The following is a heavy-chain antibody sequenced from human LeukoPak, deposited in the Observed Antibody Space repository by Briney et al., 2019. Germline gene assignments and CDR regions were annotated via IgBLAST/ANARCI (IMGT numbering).Heavy chain of an antibody. J-gene: IGHJ4*02. CDR2: ISSSGSTI. D-gene: IGHD4-17*01. Sequence: AGGSLRLSCAASGFTFSSYEMNWVRQAPGKGLEWVSYISSSGSTIYYADSVKGRFTISRDNAKNSLYLQMNSLRAEDTAFYYCARFQATNSTVTPPFDYWGQGTLVTVSS. CDR1: GFTFSSYE. CDR3: ARFQATNSTVTPPFDY. V-gene: IGHV3-48*03.